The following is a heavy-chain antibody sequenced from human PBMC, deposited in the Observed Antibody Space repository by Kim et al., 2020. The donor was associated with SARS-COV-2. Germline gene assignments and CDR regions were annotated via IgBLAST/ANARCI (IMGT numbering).Heavy chain of an antibody. D-gene: IGHD4-17*01. CDR3: AREAGRDYGPPDY. V-gene: IGHV3-11*05. Sequence: YADSVKGRFTISRDNAKNSLYLQMNNLRDEDTAVYYCAREAGRDYGPPDYWGQGILVTVSS. J-gene: IGHJ4*02.